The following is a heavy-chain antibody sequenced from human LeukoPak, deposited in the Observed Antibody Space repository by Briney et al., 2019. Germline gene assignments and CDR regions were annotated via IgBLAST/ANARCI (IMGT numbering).Heavy chain of an antibody. J-gene: IGHJ4*02. D-gene: IGHD2-15*01. CDR1: GYTFTGYY. CDR2: INPHSGGT. V-gene: IGHV1-2*02. CDR3: VRKSATRRTSKFDY. Sequence: ASVKVSCKAFGYTFTGYYMHWVRQAPGQGLEWMGWINPHSGGTNYAQKFQGRVTMTRDTSISTAYMDLSSLGSDDTAVFYCVRKSATRRTSKFDYWGQGTPVTVSS.